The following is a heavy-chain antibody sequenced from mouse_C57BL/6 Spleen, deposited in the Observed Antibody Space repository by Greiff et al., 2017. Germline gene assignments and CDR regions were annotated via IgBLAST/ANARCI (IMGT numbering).Heavy chain of an antibody. J-gene: IGHJ2*01. V-gene: IGHV1-52*01. CDR2: IDPSDSET. Sequence: QVQLQQSGAELVRPGSSVKLSCKASGYTFTSYWMHWVKQRPIQGLEWIGNIDPSDSETHYNQKFKDKATLTVDKSSSTAYMQLSSLTSEDSAVYYCARPYEGDSSGLDYWGQGTTLTVSS. CDR3: ARPYEGDSSGLDY. D-gene: IGHD3-2*01. CDR1: GYTFTSYW.